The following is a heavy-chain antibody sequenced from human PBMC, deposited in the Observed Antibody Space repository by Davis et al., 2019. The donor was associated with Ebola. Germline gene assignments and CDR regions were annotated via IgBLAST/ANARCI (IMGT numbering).Heavy chain of an antibody. J-gene: IGHJ6*02. Sequence: GESLKISCAASGFTFSSYWMRWVRQAPGKGLVWVSRINSDGSSTSYADSVKGRFTISRDNSKNTLYLQMNSLRAEDTAVYYCARVYYYDSSGYYYWSYYYYYGMDVWGQGTTVTVSS. V-gene: IGHV3-74*01. CDR3: ARVYYYDSSGYYYWSYYYYYGMDV. CDR1: GFTFSSYW. CDR2: INSDGSST. D-gene: IGHD3-22*01.